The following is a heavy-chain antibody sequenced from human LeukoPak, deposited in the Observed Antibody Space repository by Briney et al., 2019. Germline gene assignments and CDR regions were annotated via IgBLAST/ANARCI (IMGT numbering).Heavy chain of an antibody. CDR3: ARFRSSGWTYYYYYYGMDV. Sequence: GGSLRLSCAASGFTVSSNYMSWVRQAPGKGLEWVSVIYSGGSTYYAESVKGRFTISRDNSKNTLYLQMNSLRAEDTAVYYCARFRSSGWTYYYYYYGMDVWGKGTTVTVSS. CDR2: IYSGGST. CDR1: GFTVSSNY. J-gene: IGHJ6*04. D-gene: IGHD6-19*01. V-gene: IGHV3-53*01.